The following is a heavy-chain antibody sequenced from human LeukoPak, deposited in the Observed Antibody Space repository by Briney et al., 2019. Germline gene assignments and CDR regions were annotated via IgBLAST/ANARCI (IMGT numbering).Heavy chain of an antibody. CDR1: GFTFSSYG. CDR3: AKALDSSGWYEGGY. Sequence: GGSLRLSCAASGFTFSSYGMHWVRQAPGKGLEWVAVISYDGSNKYYADSVKGRFTISRDNSKNTLYLQMNSLRAEDTAVYYCAKALDSSGWYEGGYWGQGTLVTVSS. V-gene: IGHV3-30*18. D-gene: IGHD6-19*01. CDR2: ISYDGSNK. J-gene: IGHJ4*02.